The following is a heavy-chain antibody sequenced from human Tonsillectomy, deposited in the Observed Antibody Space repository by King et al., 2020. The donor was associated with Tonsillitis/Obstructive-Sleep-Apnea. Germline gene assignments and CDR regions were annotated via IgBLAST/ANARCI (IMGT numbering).Heavy chain of an antibody. J-gene: IGHJ4*02. CDR3: ARLATVDYYFDY. V-gene: IGHV4-59*08. CDR1: GGSISSYY. D-gene: IGHD4-23*01. CDR2: IYYSGST. Sequence: VQLQESGPGLVKPSETLSLTCTVSGGSISSYYWSWIRQPPGKGLEWIGYIYYSGSTNYNPFLKSRVTISVDTSKNQFSLKLSSVTAADTAVYYCARLATVDYYFDYWGQGALVTVSS.